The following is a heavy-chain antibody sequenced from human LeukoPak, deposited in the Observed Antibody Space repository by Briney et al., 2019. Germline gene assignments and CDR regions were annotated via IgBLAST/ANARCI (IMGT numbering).Heavy chain of an antibody. CDR2: ISHSGST. J-gene: IGHJ4*02. CDR1: GGSFSGYY. CDR3: ARARIAARPGYFDY. Sequence: SETLSLTCAVYGGSFSGYYWSWIRQPPGKGLEWIGEISHSGSTNYNPSLKSRVTISVDTSKNQFSLKLSSVTAADKAVYYCARARIAARPGYFDYWGQGTLVTVSS. V-gene: IGHV4-34*01. D-gene: IGHD6-6*01.